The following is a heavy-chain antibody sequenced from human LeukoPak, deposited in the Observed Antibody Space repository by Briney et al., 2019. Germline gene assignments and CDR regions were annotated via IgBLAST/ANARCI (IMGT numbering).Heavy chain of an antibody. CDR3: AREYGSGSYTGIDY. J-gene: IGHJ4*02. D-gene: IGHD3-10*01. Sequence: ASVKVSCKASGYTFINYDITWVRQAPGQGLEWMGWISAYNSAHNGNTHYAQKLQGRVTMTTDTSTNTGYMELRSLRSDDTAVYYCAREYGSGSYTGIDYWGQGTLVTVSS. CDR1: GYTFINYD. CDR2: ISAYNSAHNGNT. V-gene: IGHV1-18*01.